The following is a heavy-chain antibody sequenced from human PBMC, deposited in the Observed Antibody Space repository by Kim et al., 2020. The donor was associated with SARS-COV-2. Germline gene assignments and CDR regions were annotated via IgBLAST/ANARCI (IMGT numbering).Heavy chain of an antibody. V-gene: IGHV3-49*04. D-gene: IGHD3-10*01. CDR3: TRWEITMVRGVINDYYYYYGMDV. J-gene: IGHJ6*02. Sequence: GSLRLSCTASGFTFGDYAMSWVRQAPGKGLEWVGFIRSKAYGGTTEYAASVKGRFTISRDDSKSIAYLQMNSLKTEDTAVYYCTRWEITMVRGVINDYYYYYGMDVWGQGTTVTVSS. CDR2: IRSKAYGGTT. CDR1: GFTFGDYA.